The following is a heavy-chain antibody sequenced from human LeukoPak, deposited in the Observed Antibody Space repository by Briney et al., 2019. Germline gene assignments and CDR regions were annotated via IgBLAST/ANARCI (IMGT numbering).Heavy chain of an antibody. V-gene: IGHV3-23*01. J-gene: IGHJ6*02. CDR1: GFTFSSYA. D-gene: IGHD3-9*01. CDR2: ISGSGGST. Sequence: GGSLRLSCAASGFTFSSYAMSWVRQAPGKGLEWVSAISGSGGSTYYADSAKGRFTISRDNSKNTLYLQMNSLRAEDTAVYYCAKEYYDILTGYHGPPYGMDVWGQGTTVTVSS. CDR3: AKEYYDILTGYHGPPYGMDV.